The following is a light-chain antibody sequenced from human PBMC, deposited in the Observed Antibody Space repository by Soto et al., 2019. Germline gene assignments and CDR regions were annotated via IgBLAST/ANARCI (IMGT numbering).Light chain of an antibody. Sequence: EIVWTQSPGTLSLSPGERATLPCRASQSVPHSYLAWYRQKPGQAPRLLIYGASIRATGIPVRFSGSGSGTDFTLTITRLEPEDFAVYYCQRYGASTTFGQGTKVDIK. V-gene: IGKV3-20*01. J-gene: IGKJ1*01. CDR2: GAS. CDR3: QRYGASTT. CDR1: QSVPHSY.